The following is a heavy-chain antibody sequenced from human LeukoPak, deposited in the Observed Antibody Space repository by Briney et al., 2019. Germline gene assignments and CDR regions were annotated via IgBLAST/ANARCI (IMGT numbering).Heavy chain of an antibody. V-gene: IGHV4-34*01. CDR3: ARGRHDITMIVVVMTSVSYYLDV. Sequence: SETLSLTCAVYGGSFSGYHWTWIRQSPGKGLECIGDINPSGSTYYNPSLKSRLTISVDTSKNQFSLKLRSVTAAATAVYYCARGRHDITMIVVVMTSVSYYLDVWGKGTTVTVS. D-gene: IGHD3-22*01. CDR1: GGSFSGYH. J-gene: IGHJ6*03. CDR2: INPSGST.